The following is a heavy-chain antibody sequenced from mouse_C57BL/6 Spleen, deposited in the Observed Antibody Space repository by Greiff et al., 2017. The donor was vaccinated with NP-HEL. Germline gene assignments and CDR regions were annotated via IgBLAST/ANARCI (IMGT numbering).Heavy chain of an antibody. CDR2: INPSTGGT. CDR3: ARGGGFSFDY. J-gene: IGHJ2*01. V-gene: IGHV1-42*01. CDR1: GYSFTGYY. Sequence: EVQLQQSGPELVKPGASVKISCKASGYSFTGYYMNWVKQSPEKSLEWIGEINPSTGGTTYNQKFKAKATLTVDKSSSTAYMQLKSLTSEDSAVYYCARGGGFSFDYWGQGTTLTVSS.